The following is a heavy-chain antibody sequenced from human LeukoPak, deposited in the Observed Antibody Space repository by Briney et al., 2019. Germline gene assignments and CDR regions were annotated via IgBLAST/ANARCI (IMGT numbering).Heavy chain of an antibody. CDR2: IDHSGST. D-gene: IGHD3-10*01. J-gene: IGHJ4*02. Sequence: SETLSLTCTVSGYSISSGYYWGWIRQPPGKGLEWTGSIDHSGSTYYNPSLKSRITISVDTSKNQFSLKLSSVTAADTAVYYCARGPRQYGSGSTKRLDYWGQGTLVTVSS. V-gene: IGHV4-38-2*02. CDR3: ARGPRQYGSGSTKRLDY. CDR1: GYSISSGYY.